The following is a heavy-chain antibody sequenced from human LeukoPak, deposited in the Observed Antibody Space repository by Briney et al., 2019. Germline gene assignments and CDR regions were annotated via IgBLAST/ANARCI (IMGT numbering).Heavy chain of an antibody. J-gene: IGHJ3*02. V-gene: IGHV1-46*01. CDR2: INPSGGST. Sequence: ASVTVSYTASGYTFTSYYMHWVRQAPGQGLEWMGIINPSGGSTSYTQKFQGRVTMTRDTSTSTVYMELSSLRSEDTAVYYCARVVHDFWSGYYKGLWAFDIWGQGTMVTVSS. CDR1: GYTFTSYY. D-gene: IGHD3-3*01. CDR3: ARVVHDFWSGYYKGLWAFDI.